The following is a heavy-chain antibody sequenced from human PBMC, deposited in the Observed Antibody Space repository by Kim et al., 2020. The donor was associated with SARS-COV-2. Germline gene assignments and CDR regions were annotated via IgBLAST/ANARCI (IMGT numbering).Heavy chain of an antibody. J-gene: IGHJ3*01. CDR2: IKNKPTGGTT. CDR3: TTFNRQNAFDV. CDR1: AFTLNNVW. Sequence: GGSLRLSCAASAFTLNNVWMNWVRQPPGKGLEWLGVIKNKPTGGTTHFAALVEGRFTISRDDSKNMLYLQKNSLKTEDTAVYYCTTFNRQNAFDVWGRGTMVIVSS. V-gene: IGHV3-15*01.